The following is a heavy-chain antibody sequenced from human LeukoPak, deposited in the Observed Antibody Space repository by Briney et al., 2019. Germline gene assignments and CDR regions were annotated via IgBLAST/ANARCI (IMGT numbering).Heavy chain of an antibody. D-gene: IGHD2-15*01. CDR2: INPNSGGT. V-gene: IGHV1-2*06. CDR1: GYTFTGYY. J-gene: IGHJ4*02. CDR3: ARGTIGYFDA. Sequence: ASVKVSCKASGYTFTGYYMHWVRQAPGQGLEWMGRINPNSGGTNYAQKFQGRVTMTRDTSISTAYMELSSLRSEDTAVYYCARGTIGYFDAWGQGTLVTVSS.